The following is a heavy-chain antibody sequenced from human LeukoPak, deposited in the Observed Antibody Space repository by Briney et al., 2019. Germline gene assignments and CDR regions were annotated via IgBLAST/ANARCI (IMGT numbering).Heavy chain of an antibody. D-gene: IGHD5-12*01. CDR2: IWYDGSNK. J-gene: IGHJ4*02. Sequence: GGSLRLSCAASGFTFSSYGMHSVRQAPGKGLEWVAFIWYDGSNKYYADSVKGRFTSSRDNSKNSLYLQMNSMRAEDTAVYYCAKDLGYSGYDPLGLWGQGTLVTVSS. CDR3: AKDLGYSGYDPLGL. CDR1: GFTFSSYG. V-gene: IGHV3-30*02.